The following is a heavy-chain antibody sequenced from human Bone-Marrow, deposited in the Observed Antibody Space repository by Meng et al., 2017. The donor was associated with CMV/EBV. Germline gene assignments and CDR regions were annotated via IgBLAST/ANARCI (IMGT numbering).Heavy chain of an antibody. CDR1: GGSISSGGYY. D-gene: IGHD4-17*01. CDR2: IYYSGST. V-gene: IGHV4-31*03. CDR3: ARGPYGDYDY. Sequence: TCTVSGGSISSGGYYWSWIRQHPGKGLEWIGYIYYSGSTYYNPSLKSRVTISVDTSKNQSSLKLSSVTAADTAVYYCARGPYGDYDYWGQGTLVTVSS. J-gene: IGHJ4*02.